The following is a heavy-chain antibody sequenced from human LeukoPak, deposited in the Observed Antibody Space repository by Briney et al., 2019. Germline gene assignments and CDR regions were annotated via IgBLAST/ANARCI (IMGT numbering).Heavy chain of an antibody. D-gene: IGHD4-23*01. J-gene: IGHJ4*02. Sequence: GGSLRLSCAASGFTSSSYWMNWVRQAPGKGLVWVSRIASDGSSTTYADSVKGRFSFSRDNAKNTLYLQMNSLRVEDTAVYYCTRGRPHGNDYWGQGTLVTVSS. V-gene: IGHV3-74*01. CDR1: GFTSSSYW. CDR3: TRGRPHGNDY. CDR2: IASDGSST.